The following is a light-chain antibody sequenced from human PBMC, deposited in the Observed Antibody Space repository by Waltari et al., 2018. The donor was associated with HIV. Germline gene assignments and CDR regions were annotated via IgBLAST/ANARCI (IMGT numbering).Light chain of an antibody. J-gene: IGLJ2*01. V-gene: IGLV3-19*01. CDR3: NSRDRSVNPLQVI. CDR1: SLRSYY. CDR2: ARN. Sequence: SSELTQDPAVSVALGQTVKITCQGDSLRSYYASWYQQKPGQAPVLVSYARNNRPSGIPERVSGSSVGDTASLTITGAQAEDEAAYYCNSRDRSVNPLQVIFGGGTYVTVL.